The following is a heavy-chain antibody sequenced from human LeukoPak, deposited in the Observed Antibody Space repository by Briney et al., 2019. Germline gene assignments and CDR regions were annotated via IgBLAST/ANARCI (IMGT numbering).Heavy chain of an antibody. D-gene: IGHD2-2*01. CDR3: ARDSKFAVVVPAAMGPWDYYYYYGMDV. Sequence: PGGSLRLSCAASGFTFSSYEMNWVRQAPGKGLEWVSYISSSGSTIYYADSVKGRFTISRDNAKNSLYLQMNSLRAEDTAVYYCARDSKFAVVVPAAMGPWDYYYYYGMDVWGQGTLVTVSS. V-gene: IGHV3-48*03. J-gene: IGHJ6*02. CDR1: GFTFSSYE. CDR2: ISSSGSTI.